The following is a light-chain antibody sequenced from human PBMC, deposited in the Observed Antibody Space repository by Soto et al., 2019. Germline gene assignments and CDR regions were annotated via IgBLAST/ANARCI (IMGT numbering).Light chain of an antibody. CDR3: GTWDSSLTGGV. CDR1: NSNIGTKN. CDR2: DNI. V-gene: IGLV1-51*01. J-gene: IGLJ2*01. Sequence: QSVLTQPPSVSAAPGQTVTISCSGSNSNIGTKNVCWYQQLPETAPKLLIYDNIKRPSAIPDRFSASKSGTSATLLITGLQTGDEADYYCGTWDSSLTGGVFGGGTKLTVL.